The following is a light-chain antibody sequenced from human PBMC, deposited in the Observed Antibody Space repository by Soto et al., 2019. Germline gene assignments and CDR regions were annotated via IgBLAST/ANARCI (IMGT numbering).Light chain of an antibody. CDR2: DAS. CDR3: QQSYSTPIT. Sequence: DIHSTQSPSSLSSSVVDRVTITCQASQNINNYLNWYQQKPGRAPKLLIYDASNLEAGVPSRFRGSGSGTDFTFTISSLQPEDFATYYCQQSYSTPITFGQGTRLEIK. V-gene: IGKV1-39*01. J-gene: IGKJ5*01. CDR1: QNINNY.